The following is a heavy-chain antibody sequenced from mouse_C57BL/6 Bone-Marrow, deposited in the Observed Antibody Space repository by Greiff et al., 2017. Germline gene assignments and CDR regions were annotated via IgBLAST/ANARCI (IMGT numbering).Heavy chain of an antibody. CDR1: GYSITSGYY. D-gene: IGHD1-1*01. CDR2: ISYDGSN. CDR3: ARFLLGWYFDV. V-gene: IGHV3-6*01. Sequence: EVQLQQSGPGLVKPSQSLSLTCSVTGYSITSGYYWNWIRQFPGNKLEWMGYISYDGSNNYNPSLKNRISSTRDTSKNQFFLKLNSVTTEDTATYYCARFLLGWYFDVWGTGTTVTVSS. J-gene: IGHJ1*03.